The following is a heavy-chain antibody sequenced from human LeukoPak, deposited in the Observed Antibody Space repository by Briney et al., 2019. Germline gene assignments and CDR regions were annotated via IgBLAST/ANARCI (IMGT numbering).Heavy chain of an antibody. CDR1: GGTFSSYA. J-gene: IGHJ4*02. V-gene: IGHV1-69*05. CDR2: IIPIFGTA. CDR3: ARDSDSSGYYLRWLDY. D-gene: IGHD3-22*01. Sequence: SVKVSCKASGGTFSSYAISWVRQAPGQGLEGMGRIIPIFGTANYAQKFQGRVTITTDESTSTAYMELSSLRSEDTAVYYCARDSDSSGYYLRWLDYWGQGTLVTVSS.